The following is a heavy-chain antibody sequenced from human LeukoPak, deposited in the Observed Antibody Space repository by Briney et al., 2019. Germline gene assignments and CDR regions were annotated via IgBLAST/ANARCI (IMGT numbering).Heavy chain of an antibody. J-gene: IGHJ6*04. CDR3: ARGFGGLDGMDV. Sequence: ASVKVSCKASGGTFSSYAISWVRQAPGQGFEWMGGIIPIFGTANYAQKFQGRVTITADKSTSTAYMELSSLRSEDTAVYYCARGFGGLDGMDVWGKGTTVTVSS. CDR2: IIPIFGTA. CDR1: GGTFSSYA. V-gene: IGHV1-69*06. D-gene: IGHD3-16*01.